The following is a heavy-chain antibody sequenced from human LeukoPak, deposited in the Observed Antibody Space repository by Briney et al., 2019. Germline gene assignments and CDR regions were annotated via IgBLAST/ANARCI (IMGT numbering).Heavy chain of an antibody. CDR1: GLNFGNYW. CDR3: ARDFES. Sequence: GGSLRLSCVASGLNFGNYWMDWVRQAPGKGLEWVGNINQDGGAKNYVDSVKGRFTISRDNAEKSLYLHMNSLRAEDTAIYYCARDFESWGQGTLVTVSS. V-gene: IGHV3-7*03. CDR2: INQDGGAK. J-gene: IGHJ4*02.